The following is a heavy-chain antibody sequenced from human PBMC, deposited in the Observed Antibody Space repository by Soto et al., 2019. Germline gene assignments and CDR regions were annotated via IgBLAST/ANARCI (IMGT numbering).Heavy chain of an antibody. CDR3: ARHDRTVASRVNWFDP. J-gene: IGHJ5*02. D-gene: IGHD6-19*01. CDR1: GGSISSSTYY. CDR2: INYSGTT. V-gene: IGHV4-39*01. Sequence: QLQLQESGPGLVKPSETLSLTCTVSGGSISSSTYYWAWIRQPPGRGLEWIGTINYSGTTYHNPSLKSRVTISVDTSKNQFSLELNSVTAADTAVYYCARHDRTVASRVNWFDPWGQGTLVTVSS.